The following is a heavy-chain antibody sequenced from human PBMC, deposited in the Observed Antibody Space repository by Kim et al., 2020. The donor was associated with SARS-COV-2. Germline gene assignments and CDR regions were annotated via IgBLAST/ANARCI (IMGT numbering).Heavy chain of an antibody. D-gene: IGHD2-21*02. J-gene: IGHJ4*02. Sequence: FTISRDNAKNSLYLQMNSLRAEDTAVYYCARVVPLLAYCGGDCYSLAFDYWGQGTLVTVSS. V-gene: IGHV3-11*06. CDR3: ARVVPLLAYCGGDCYSLAFDY.